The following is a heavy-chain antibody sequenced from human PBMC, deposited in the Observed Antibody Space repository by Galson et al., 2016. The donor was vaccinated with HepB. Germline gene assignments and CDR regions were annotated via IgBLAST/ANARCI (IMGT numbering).Heavy chain of an antibody. Sequence: SLRLSCATSGFTFTDYSLNWVRQAPGKQLEWVSSISSSGMYIYYADSVKGRFTVSRDEVDNSVSLQMNSLNAEDTAVYFCARGETGVFDYWGQGTQVTVSS. V-gene: IGHV3-21*01. CDR2: ISSSGMYI. D-gene: IGHD3-10*01. CDR1: GFTFTDYS. CDR3: ARGETGVFDY. J-gene: IGHJ4*02.